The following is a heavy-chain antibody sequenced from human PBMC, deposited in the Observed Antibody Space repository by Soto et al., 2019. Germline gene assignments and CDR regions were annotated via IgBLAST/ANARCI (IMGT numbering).Heavy chain of an antibody. Sequence: PGGSLRLSCAASGFTFRKSAMSWVRQAPGKGLEWVSAISAGGGSTYYADSVKGRFTISRDNSKNTLYLQMNSLRAEDTAVYYCAKGGMILVVDSWGQGTMVTVSS. V-gene: IGHV3-23*01. D-gene: IGHD3-22*01. CDR1: GFTFRKSA. CDR2: ISAGGGST. J-gene: IGHJ3*02. CDR3: AKGGMILVVDS.